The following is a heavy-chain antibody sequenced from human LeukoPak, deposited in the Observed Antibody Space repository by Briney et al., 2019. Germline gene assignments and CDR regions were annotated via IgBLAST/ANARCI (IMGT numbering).Heavy chain of an antibody. V-gene: IGHV1-2*02. Sequence: ASVKVSCKASVYTFTHYYMHWVRQAPGQGLEWMGWINPNSGGTNYAQKFQGRVTMTRDTSISTAYMELSRLRSDDTAMYYCARTYGDLYYFDYWGQGTLVTVSS. D-gene: IGHD4-17*01. CDR3: ARTYGDLYYFDY. CDR2: INPNSGGT. CDR1: VYTFTHYY. J-gene: IGHJ4*02.